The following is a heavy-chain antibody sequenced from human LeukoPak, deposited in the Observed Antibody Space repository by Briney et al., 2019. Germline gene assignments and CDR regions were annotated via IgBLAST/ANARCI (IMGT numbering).Heavy chain of an antibody. CDR3: ARERRRDSHLDY. V-gene: IGHV4-30-4*08. J-gene: IGHJ4*02. D-gene: IGHD1-1*01. CDR2: IYYSGST. CDR1: GGSISSGGYY. Sequence: PSETLSLTCTVSGGSISSGGYYWSWIRQPPGKGLEWIGYIYYSGSTYYNPSLKSRVTISVDTSKNQFSLKLSSVTAADTAVYYCARERRRDSHLDYWGQGTLVTVSS.